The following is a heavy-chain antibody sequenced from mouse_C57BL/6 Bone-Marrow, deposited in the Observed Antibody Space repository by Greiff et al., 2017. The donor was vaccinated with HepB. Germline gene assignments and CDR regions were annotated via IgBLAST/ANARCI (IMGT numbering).Heavy chain of an antibody. J-gene: IGHJ3*01. Sequence: EVQLVESGGDLVKPGGSLKLSCAASGFTFSSYGMSWVRQTPDKRLEWVATISSGGRYTYYPDSVKGRFTISRDNAKNTLYLQMSSLKSSDTAMYYCARHEGLLYAWFAYWGQGTLVTVSA. D-gene: IGHD2-12*01. CDR1: GFTFSSYG. V-gene: IGHV5-6*01. CDR3: ARHEGLLYAWFAY. CDR2: ISSGGRYT.